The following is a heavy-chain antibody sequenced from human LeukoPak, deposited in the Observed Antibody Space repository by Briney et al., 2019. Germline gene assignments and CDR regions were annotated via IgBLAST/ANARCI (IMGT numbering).Heavy chain of an antibody. CDR2: ISAYNGNT. Sequence: AAVKVSCTASGYTFTSYGISWVRHAPGQGLEWMGWISAYNGNTNYAQKLQGRVTMTTDTSTSTAYMELRSLRSDDTAVYYCARGNLLIRGVTPLDYWGQGTLVTVSS. D-gene: IGHD3-10*01. CDR1: GYTFTSYG. CDR3: ARGNLLIRGVTPLDY. J-gene: IGHJ4*02. V-gene: IGHV1-18*01.